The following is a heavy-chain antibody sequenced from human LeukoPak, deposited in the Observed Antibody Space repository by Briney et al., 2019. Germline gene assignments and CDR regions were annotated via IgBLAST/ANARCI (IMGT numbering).Heavy chain of an antibody. Sequence: PGGSLRLSCVVSGFTFSIHGMHWVRQAPGKGLEWVATISYDRINTFYADSVQGRFTISRDDAKNTLYLHMNSLRVEDTAVYYCAKDRVEYYYDSTGYYGVKYFDYWGQGTLVTVSS. CDR2: ISYDRINT. CDR3: AKDRVEYYYDSTGYYGVKYFDY. CDR1: GFTFSIHG. D-gene: IGHD3-22*01. V-gene: IGHV3-30*18. J-gene: IGHJ4*02.